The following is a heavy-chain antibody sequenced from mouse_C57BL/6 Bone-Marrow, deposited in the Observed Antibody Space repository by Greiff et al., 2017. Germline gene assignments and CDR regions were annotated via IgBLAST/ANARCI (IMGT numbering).Heavy chain of an antibody. J-gene: IGHJ2*01. V-gene: IGHV1-69*01. CDR3: ARLLFITTVGEPYYFDY. CDR2: IDPSDSYT. CDR1: GYTFTSYW. Sequence: VQLQQPGAELVMPGASVKLSCKASGYTFTSYWMHWVKQRPGQGLEWIGEIDPSDSYTNYNQKFKGKSTLTVDKSSSTAYMQLSSLTSEDSAVYYYARLLFITTVGEPYYFDYWGQGTTLTVSS. D-gene: IGHD1-1*01.